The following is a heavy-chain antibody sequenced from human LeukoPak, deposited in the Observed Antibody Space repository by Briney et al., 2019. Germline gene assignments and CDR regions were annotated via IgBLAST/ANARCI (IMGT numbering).Heavy chain of an antibody. CDR3: ARDGSVVQGSGFYY. D-gene: IGHD6-19*01. Sequence: PGGSLRLSCAASGFTFSSYAMHWVRQAPGKGLEWVAVISYDGSNKYYADSVKGRFTISRDNSKNTLYLQMNSLRAEDTAVYYCARDGSVVQGSGFYYWGQGTLVTVSS. CDR2: ISYDGSNK. J-gene: IGHJ4*02. V-gene: IGHV3-30*04. CDR1: GFTFSSYA.